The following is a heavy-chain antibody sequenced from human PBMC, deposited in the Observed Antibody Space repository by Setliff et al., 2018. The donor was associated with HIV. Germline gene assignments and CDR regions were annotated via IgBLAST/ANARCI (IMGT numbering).Heavy chain of an antibody. Sequence: ASVKVSCKSSGYILGSYDISWVRQAPGQGLEWVGWISVGKGNTNYAQSLQGRVTMTTDTSTNTAHLEVRSLRSDDTAVYYCARGRTFRTTRVFDYWGQGTLVTVSS. CDR2: ISVGKGNT. D-gene: IGHD2-21*01. CDR3: ARGRTFRTTRVFDY. CDR1: GYILGSYD. V-gene: IGHV1-18*01. J-gene: IGHJ4*02.